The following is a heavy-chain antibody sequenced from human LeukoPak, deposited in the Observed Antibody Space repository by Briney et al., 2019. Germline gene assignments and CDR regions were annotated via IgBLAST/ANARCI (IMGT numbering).Heavy chain of an antibody. J-gene: IGHJ4*02. CDR2: IYYSGST. CDR3: ARGTYYFDY. Sequence: SETLSLTCTVSGGSISSSNYYWGWIRQPPGKGLEWIGSIYYSGSTYYNPSLKSRVTISVDTSKNQFSLKLSSVTAADTAVYHCARGTYYFDYWGQGTLVTVSS. CDR1: GGSISSSNYY. V-gene: IGHV4-39*07.